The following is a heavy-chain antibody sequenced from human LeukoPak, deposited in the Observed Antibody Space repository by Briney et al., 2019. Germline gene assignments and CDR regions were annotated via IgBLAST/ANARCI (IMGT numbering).Heavy chain of an antibody. J-gene: IGHJ3*02. CDR3: TKHRGGWIDAFDI. D-gene: IGHD5-12*01. Sequence: GGSLRLSCAASGFTFSSYAMTWVRQAPGKGLEWVSGISGSGGSSYSADSVKGRFTISRDNSKKTLYMQMNSLRAEDTAVYYCTKHRGGWIDAFDIWGQGTMVTVSS. CDR1: GFTFSSYA. V-gene: IGHV3-23*01. CDR2: ISGSGGSS.